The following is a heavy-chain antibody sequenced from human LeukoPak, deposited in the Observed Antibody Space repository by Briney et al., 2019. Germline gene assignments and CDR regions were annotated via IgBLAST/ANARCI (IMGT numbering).Heavy chain of an antibody. D-gene: IGHD3-22*01. CDR2: VSYTGIT. CDR1: GGSIRTSNYY. V-gene: IGHV4-39*07. J-gene: IGHJ1*01. Sequence: SETLSLTCTVSGGSIRTSNYYWGWIRQPPGKGLAWIGSVSYTGITYYNPSLKSRVTISVDTSKNQFSLKLSSVTAADTAVYYCARVVQSTDSSGFYLPEYFQHWGQGTLVTVSS. CDR3: ARVVQSTDSSGFYLPEYFQH.